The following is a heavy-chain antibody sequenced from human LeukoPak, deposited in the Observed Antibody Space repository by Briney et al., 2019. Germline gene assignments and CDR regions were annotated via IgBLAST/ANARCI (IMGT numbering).Heavy chain of an antibody. CDR1: GFTLSSYA. Sequence: GGSLRLSCAASGFTLSSYAMSWVRQAPGKGLEWVSAISGSGGSTYYADSVKGRFTISRDNSKNTLYLQMNSLRAEDTAVYYCAKVGDYGDYGNYYYYMDVWGKGTTVTVSS. D-gene: IGHD4-17*01. CDR2: ISGSGGST. CDR3: AKVGDYGDYGNYYYYMDV. J-gene: IGHJ6*03. V-gene: IGHV3-23*01.